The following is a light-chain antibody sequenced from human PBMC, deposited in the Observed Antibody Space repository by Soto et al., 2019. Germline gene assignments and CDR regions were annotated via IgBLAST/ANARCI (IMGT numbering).Light chain of an antibody. J-gene: IGKJ2*01. CDR1: QSSSSY. CDR3: QQSYRTPYT. V-gene: IGKV1-39*01. Sequence: DIQMTKSPSSLSASVGDRVTITCRASQSSSSYLHWYQQKPGKASKLLIYSASSLQSGVPSRFSGSGSGTDFTLTISSVHPEDFATYYCQQSYRTPYTVGQRTKLQIK. CDR2: SAS.